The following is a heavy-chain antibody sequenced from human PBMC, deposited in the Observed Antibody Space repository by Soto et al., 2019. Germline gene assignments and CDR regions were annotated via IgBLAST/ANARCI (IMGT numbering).Heavy chain of an antibody. CDR3: ARIITMVRGPYYYYGMDV. J-gene: IGHJ6*04. Sequence: GGSLRLSCAASGFSFSTYPMTWVRQAPGKRLEGVSSISSTSSTKDYADSVKGRFTTSRDNAKNSVYLQMNSLTDGDTAVYYCARIITMVRGPYYYYGMDVWGEGTTVTVSS. CDR2: ISSTSSTK. V-gene: IGHV3-48*02. CDR1: GFSFSTYP. D-gene: IGHD3-10*01.